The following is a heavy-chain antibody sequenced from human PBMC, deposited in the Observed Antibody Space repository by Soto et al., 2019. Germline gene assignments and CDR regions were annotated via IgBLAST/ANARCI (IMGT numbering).Heavy chain of an antibody. CDR1: GGTFSSYS. V-gene: IGHV1-69*13. J-gene: IGHJ6*02. Sequence: SVNVSCKASGGTFSSYSISWVRQAPGQGLECMGWIIPIFGTANYAQKFQGRVTITADESTSTAYMELSSLRSEDTAVYYCARGARTLGKRFLEWLSPKAHYYGMDVWGQGTTVTVSS. CDR2: IIPIFGTA. D-gene: IGHD3-3*01. CDR3: ARGARTLGKRFLEWLSPKAHYYGMDV.